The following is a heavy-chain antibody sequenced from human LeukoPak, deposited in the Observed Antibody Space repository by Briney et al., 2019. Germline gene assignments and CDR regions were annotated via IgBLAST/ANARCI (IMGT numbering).Heavy chain of an antibody. V-gene: IGHV1-69*01. CDR3: ASYRVDTAMVILEYYFDY. Sequence: GASVKVSCKASGGTFSSYAISWVRQAPGQGLEWMGGIIPIFGTANYAQKFQGRVTITADESTSTAYMELSSLRSEDTPGNYCASYRVDTAMVILEYYFDYWAQGTLVTVSS. D-gene: IGHD5-18*01. CDR1: GGTFSSYA. J-gene: IGHJ4*02. CDR2: IIPIFGTA.